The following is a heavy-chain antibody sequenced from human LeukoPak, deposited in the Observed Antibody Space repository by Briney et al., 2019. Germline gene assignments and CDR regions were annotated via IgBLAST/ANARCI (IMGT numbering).Heavy chain of an antibody. CDR2: IYYSGST. J-gene: IGHJ3*02. CDR1: GGSISSYY. V-gene: IGHV4-59*01. Sequence: SETLSLTCTVSGGSISSYYWSWIRQPPGKGLEWIGYIYYSGSTNYNPSLKSRVTISLDTSRNQFSLKLSSVTAADTAVFYCARGGPGAFDIWGQGTMVTVSS. CDR3: ARGGPGAFDI. D-gene: IGHD3-16*01.